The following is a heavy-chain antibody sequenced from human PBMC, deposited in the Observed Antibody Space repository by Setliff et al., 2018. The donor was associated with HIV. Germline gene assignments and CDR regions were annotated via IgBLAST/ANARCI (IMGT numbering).Heavy chain of an antibody. D-gene: IGHD3-22*01. CDR3: ARDFDSSSGY. V-gene: IGHV3-7*01. CDR1: GFTFRNFW. J-gene: IGHJ4*02. CDR2: IKEDGSEK. Sequence: GGSLRLSCTASGFTFRNFWMSWVRQAPGKGLEWVANIKEDGSEKYYVDSVVGRFTISRDNANNSLYLQMNSLRAEDTAVYYCARDFDSSSGYWGQGTLVTVSS.